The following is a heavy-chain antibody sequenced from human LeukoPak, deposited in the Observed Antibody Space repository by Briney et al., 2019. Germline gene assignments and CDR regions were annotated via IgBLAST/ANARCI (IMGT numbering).Heavy chain of an antibody. J-gene: IGHJ4*02. CDR2: ISSSGSTI. V-gene: IGHV3-11*01. CDR1: VFTFTEYY. Sequence: GGALRLSCAPPVFTFTEYYMSCIPETLGEGVEWVSYISSSGSTIYYADTVKGRFTISREKAKNTLYLQMNGLRAEDTAVYYCASGRWLQLWGQGTLVTVSS. CDR3: ASGRWLQL. D-gene: IGHD5-24*01.